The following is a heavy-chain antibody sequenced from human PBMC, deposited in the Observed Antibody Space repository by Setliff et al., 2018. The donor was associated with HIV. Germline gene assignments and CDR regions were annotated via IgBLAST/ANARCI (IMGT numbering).Heavy chain of an antibody. D-gene: IGHD1-20*01. CDR2: IYMAGNT. Sequence: GGSLRLSCAVSGFTVSANYMHWVRQAPGKGLEWLSIIYMAGNTYYADSVRGRFTISRDNSKNTLYLQMNSLRAEDTALYYCAKDGLTGVYSYYSMDVWGKGTTVTVSS. V-gene: IGHV3-53*05. J-gene: IGHJ6*03. CDR1: GFTVSANY. CDR3: AKDGLTGVYSYYSMDV.